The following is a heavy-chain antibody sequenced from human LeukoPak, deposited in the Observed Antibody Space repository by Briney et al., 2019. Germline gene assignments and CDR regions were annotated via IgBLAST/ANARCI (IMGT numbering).Heavy chain of an antibody. J-gene: IGHJ4*02. CDR3: ARVSDGPYYFDY. CDR2: INPNSGGT. CDR1: GYTFTGYY. V-gene: IGHV1-2*02. Sequence: ASVKVSCKASGYTFTGYYMHWVRQAPGQGLEWMGWINPNSGGTNYAQKFQGRVTMTRDTSISAAYMELSRLRSDDTAVYYCARVSDGPYYFDYWGQGTLVTVSS.